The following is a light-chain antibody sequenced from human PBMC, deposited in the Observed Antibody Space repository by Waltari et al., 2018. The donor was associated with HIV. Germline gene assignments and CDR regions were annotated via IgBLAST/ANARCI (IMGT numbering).Light chain of an antibody. CDR2: KAS. J-gene: IGKJ2*01. V-gene: IGKV1-5*03. Sequence: DIQMTQSPSTLSASVGDRVTITCRASQIISTWLAWYQQIPGKAPKLLIYKASTLETGVPSRFSGSGSGTEFTLTISSLQPDDFTTYYCQQYNSYPYPFGQGTRLEIK. CDR3: QQYNSYPYP. CDR1: QIISTW.